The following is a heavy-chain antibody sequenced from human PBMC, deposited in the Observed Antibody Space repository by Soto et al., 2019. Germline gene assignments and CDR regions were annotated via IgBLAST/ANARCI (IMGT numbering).Heavy chain of an antibody. Sequence: EAHLVESGGGLVQPGGSLRLSCAASGFTVGNNYMSWVRQAPGKGLEWVSLIYSTGSPFYADSVKDRFIISRDRSKNTLYRQMNSLRVEDTAVYYCAGHSHKDYWGQGALVTVSS. V-gene: IGHV3-66*04. CDR3: AGHSHKDY. CDR1: GFTVGNNY. CDR2: IYSTGSP. J-gene: IGHJ4*02.